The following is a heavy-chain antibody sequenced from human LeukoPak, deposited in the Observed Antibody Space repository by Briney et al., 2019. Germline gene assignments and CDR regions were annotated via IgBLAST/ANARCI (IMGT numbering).Heavy chain of an antibody. J-gene: IGHJ4*02. CDR2: IYYSGST. V-gene: IGHV4-59*01. Sequence: PSETLSLTCTVSGGSISSYYWSWIRQPPGKGLEWIGYIYYSGSTNYNPSLKSRVTISVDTSKNQFSLKLSSVTAADTAVYYCARVRRGYSSGWIDYWGQGTLVNVSS. D-gene: IGHD6-19*01. CDR1: GGSISSYY. CDR3: ARVRRGYSSGWIDY.